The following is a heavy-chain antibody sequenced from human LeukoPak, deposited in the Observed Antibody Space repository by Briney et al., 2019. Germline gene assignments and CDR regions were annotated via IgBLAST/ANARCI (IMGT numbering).Heavy chain of an antibody. J-gene: IGHJ3*02. V-gene: IGHV4-59*01. CDR3: ARVAIGYCSSTSCYGAFDI. CDR1: GGSISSYY. CDR2: IYYSGST. D-gene: IGHD2-2*01. Sequence: PSETLSLTCTVSGGSISSYYWSWIRQPPGKGLEWIGYIYYSGSTNYNPSLESRVTISVDTSKNQFSLKLSSVTAADTAVYYCARVAIGYCSSTSCYGAFDIWGQGTMVTVSS.